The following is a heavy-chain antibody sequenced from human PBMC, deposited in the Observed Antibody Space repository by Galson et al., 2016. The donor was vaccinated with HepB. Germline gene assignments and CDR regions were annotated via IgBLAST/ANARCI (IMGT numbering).Heavy chain of an antibody. CDR2: IIPIFGTP. D-gene: IGHD6-13*01. V-gene: IGHV1-69*13. CDR3: ARQSQLGARGYYYGMDV. CDR1: GDSFNRYS. Sequence: SVKVSCKASGDSFNRYSISWVRQAPGHGLEWMGGIIPIFGTPDYAQKLQGRVIITADVSTSTSYMELSSLKASDIAIYYCARQSQLGARGYYYGMDVWGQGTTVTVSS. J-gene: IGHJ6*02.